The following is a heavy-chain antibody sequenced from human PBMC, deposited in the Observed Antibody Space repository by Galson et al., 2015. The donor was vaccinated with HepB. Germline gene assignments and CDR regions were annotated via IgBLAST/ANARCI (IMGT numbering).Heavy chain of an antibody. D-gene: IGHD5-12*01. CDR2: IYYSGST. Sequence: TLSLTCTVSGGSISSSSYYWGWIRQPPGKGLEWIGSIYYSGSTYYNPSLKSRVTISVDTSKNQFSLRLSSVTAADTAVYYCARARGVATYYYYYMDVWGKGTTVTVSS. V-gene: IGHV4-39*01. J-gene: IGHJ6*03. CDR1: GGSISSSSYY. CDR3: ARARGVATYYYYYMDV.